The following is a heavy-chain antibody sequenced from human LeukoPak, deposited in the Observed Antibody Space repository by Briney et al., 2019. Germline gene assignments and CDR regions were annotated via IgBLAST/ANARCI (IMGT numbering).Heavy chain of an antibody. CDR3: ARDLVAFDY. V-gene: IGHV4-59*01. CDR2: IYYTGST. D-gene: IGHD2-15*01. J-gene: IGHJ4*02. Sequence: SETLSLTCTVSGGSISSYYWSWIRQPPGKGLEWIGYIYYTGSTNYNPSLKSRVTISLDTSKNQFSLKLTSVTAADTAVYYCARDLVAFDYWGQGALVIVSS. CDR1: GGSISSYY.